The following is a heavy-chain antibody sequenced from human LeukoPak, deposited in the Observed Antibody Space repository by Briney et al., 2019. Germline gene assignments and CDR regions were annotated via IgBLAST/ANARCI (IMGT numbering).Heavy chain of an antibody. D-gene: IGHD2/OR15-2a*01. V-gene: IGHV1-69*05. Sequence: GSSVKVSCKASGGTFSSYTISWVRQAPGQGLEWMGGIIPIFGTANYAQKFQGRVTITTDESMSTAYMELSSLRSEDTAVYYCARDRGLSQDAFDIWGQGTMVTVSS. CDR2: IIPIFGTA. CDR1: GGTFSSYT. CDR3: ARDRGLSQDAFDI. J-gene: IGHJ3*02.